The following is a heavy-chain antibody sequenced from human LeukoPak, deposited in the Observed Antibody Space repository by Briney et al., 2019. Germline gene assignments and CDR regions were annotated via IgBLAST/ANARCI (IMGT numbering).Heavy chain of an antibody. J-gene: IGHJ4*02. Sequence: SETLSLTCTVSGGSISSSSYYWGWIRQPPGKGLEWIGSIYYSGSTYYNPSLKSRVTISVYTSKNQFSLKLSSVTAADTAVYYCARLGSLKDYWGQGTLVTVSS. V-gene: IGHV4-39*01. CDR1: GGSISSSSYY. CDR3: ARLGSLKDY. CDR2: IYYSGST. D-gene: IGHD3-16*02.